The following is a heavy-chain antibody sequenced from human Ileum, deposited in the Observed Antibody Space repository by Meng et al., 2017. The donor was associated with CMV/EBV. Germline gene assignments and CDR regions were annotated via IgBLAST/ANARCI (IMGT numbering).Heavy chain of an antibody. D-gene: IGHD6-6*01. CDR1: GASISIGYYY. Sequence: QARWQAWRPGLVMNYPGLSLSCTCTGASISIGYYYWSWIRQPPGKGLEWIGYIFFSGNTYYNPSINHRVIILIDTPRNHLSLKVDSVPAAEKAVYYCARFRIAARGNLVDPWGHGTLVTVSS. CDR3: ARFRIAARGNLVDP. CDR2: IFFSGNT. V-gene: IGHV4-30-4*08. J-gene: IGHJ5*02.